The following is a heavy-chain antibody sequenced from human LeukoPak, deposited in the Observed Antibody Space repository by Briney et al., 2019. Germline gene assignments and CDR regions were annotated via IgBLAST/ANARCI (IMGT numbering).Heavy chain of an antibody. CDR3: ARGARSNYYDSNGYLNY. V-gene: IGHV3-30-3*01. CDR2: ISYDGSNK. J-gene: IGHJ4*02. CDR1: GFTFSSYA. Sequence: GGSLRLSCAASGFTFSSYAMHWVRQAPGKGLEWVAVISYDGSNKYYADSVKGRFTISRDNSKNTLYLQMNSLRAEDTAVYYCARGARSNYYDSNGYLNYWGQGTLVTVSS. D-gene: IGHD3-22*01.